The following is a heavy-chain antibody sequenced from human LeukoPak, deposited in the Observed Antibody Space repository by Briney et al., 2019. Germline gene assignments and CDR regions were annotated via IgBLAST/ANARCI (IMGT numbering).Heavy chain of an antibody. CDR3: ARDRSGSYDWYFDL. J-gene: IGHJ2*01. V-gene: IGHV4-61*02. D-gene: IGHD1-26*01. Sequence: PSGTLTLTCSVSGGSISSGSYYWSWIRQPAGKGLEWIGRIYTSGSTNYKPSLKSRVTISVDTSKNQFSLKLSSVTAADTAVYYCARDRSGSYDWYFDLWGRGTLVTVSS. CDR2: IYTSGST. CDR1: GGSISSGSYY.